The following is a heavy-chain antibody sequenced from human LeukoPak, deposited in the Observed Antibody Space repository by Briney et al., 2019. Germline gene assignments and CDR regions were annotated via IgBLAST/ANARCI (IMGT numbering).Heavy chain of an antibody. J-gene: IGHJ6*02. V-gene: IGHV4-59*08. D-gene: IGHD3-3*01. CDR1: GGSISNYY. Sequence: SETLSLTCTVSGGSISNYYWSWVRQPPGKGLEWIAYIYYSGSTNYNPSLKSRVTISVDTSKNQFSLKLSSVTAADTAVYYCARHSDNYDFWSGYLYGMDVWGQGTTVTVSS. CDR2: IYYSGST. CDR3: ARHSDNYDFWSGYLYGMDV.